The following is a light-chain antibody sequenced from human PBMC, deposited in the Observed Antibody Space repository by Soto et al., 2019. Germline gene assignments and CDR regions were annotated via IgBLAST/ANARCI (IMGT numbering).Light chain of an antibody. CDR2: EVS. Sequence: QSVLTQPASVSGSPGQSVTISCTGTSSDVGGYDFVSWYQQHPGKAPKLMIYEVSNRPSGVSSRFSGSKSGNTASLTISGLQAEDEADYYCSSFRSGSTLFGTGTKVTVL. J-gene: IGLJ1*01. V-gene: IGLV2-14*01. CDR3: SSFRSGSTL. CDR1: SSDVGGYDF.